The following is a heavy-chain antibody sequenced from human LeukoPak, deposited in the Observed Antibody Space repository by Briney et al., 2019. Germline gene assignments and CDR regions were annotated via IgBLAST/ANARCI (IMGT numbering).Heavy chain of an antibody. J-gene: IGHJ4*02. CDR2: INAGNGNT. V-gene: IGHV1-3*01. CDR1: GYTFTSYA. Sequence: GASVKVSCKASGYTFTSYAMHWVRQAPGQRLEWMGWINAGNGNTKYSQKSQGRVTITRDTSASTAYMELSSLRSEDTAVYYCARTTGSYPGFDYWGQGTLVTVSS. D-gene: IGHD1-26*01. CDR3: ARTTGSYPGFDY.